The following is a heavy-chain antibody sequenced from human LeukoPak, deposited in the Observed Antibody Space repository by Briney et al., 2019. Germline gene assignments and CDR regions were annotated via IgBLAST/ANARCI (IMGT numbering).Heavy chain of an antibody. J-gene: IGHJ4*02. V-gene: IGHV4-59*01. CDR1: GGSISSYY. CDR3: ARDIDY. Sequence: SETLSLTCTVSGGSISSYYWSWIRQPPGKGLEWIGYIYYSGSTNYNPSLKSRVTISVDTSKNQFSLKLSSVTAADTAVYYCARDIDYWGQGTLVTVSS. CDR2: IYYSGST.